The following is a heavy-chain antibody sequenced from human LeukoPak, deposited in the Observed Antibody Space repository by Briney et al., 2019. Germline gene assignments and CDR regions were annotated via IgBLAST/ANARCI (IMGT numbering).Heavy chain of an antibody. Sequence: ASVKVSCKASGYTFTGYYMHWVRQAPGQGLEWMGWINPNSGGTNYAQKFQGRVTMTRDTSISTAYMELSRLRSDDTAVYYCARKYDFWSGYEFDPWGQGTLVTVSS. D-gene: IGHD3-3*01. CDR3: ARKYDFWSGYEFDP. CDR2: INPNSGGT. V-gene: IGHV1-2*02. CDR1: GYTFTGYY. J-gene: IGHJ5*02.